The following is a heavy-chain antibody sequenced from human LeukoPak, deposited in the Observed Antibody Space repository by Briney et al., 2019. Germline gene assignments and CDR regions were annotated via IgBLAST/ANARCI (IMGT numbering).Heavy chain of an antibody. CDR3: ARRMGIAVAGYYYYGMDV. CDR1: GASISSGGYY. V-gene: IGHV4-31*03. CDR2: IYYSGST. Sequence: PSETLSLTCTVSGASISSGGYYWSWVRQHPGKGLEWIGYIYYSGSTYYSPSLKSRVTISVDTSKNQFSLKLSSVTAADTAVYYCARRMGIAVAGYYYYGMDVWGQGTTVTVSS. J-gene: IGHJ6*02. D-gene: IGHD6-19*01.